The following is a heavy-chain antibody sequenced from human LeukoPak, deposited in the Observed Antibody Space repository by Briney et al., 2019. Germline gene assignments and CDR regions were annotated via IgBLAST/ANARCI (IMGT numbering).Heavy chain of an antibody. CDR2: ISGSGGST. CDR1: GFTFSSYA. D-gene: IGHD4-23*01. CDR3: AKTVRTRWGFDY. J-gene: IGHJ4*02. V-gene: IGHV3-23*01. Sequence: PGGSLRLSCAASGFTFSSYAMSWVRQAPGKWLEWVSIISGSGGSTSYADSVKGRFTISRDNSNNTLYLQMSSLRAEDTALYYCAKTVRTRWGFDYWGQGTLVTVCS.